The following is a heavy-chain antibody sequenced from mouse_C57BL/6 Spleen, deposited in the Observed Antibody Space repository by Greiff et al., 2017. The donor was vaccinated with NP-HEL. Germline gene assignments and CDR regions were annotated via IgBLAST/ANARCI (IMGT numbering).Heavy chain of an antibody. CDR2: IDPNSGGT. V-gene: IGHV1-72*01. J-gene: IGHJ2*01. Sequence: VQLQQPGAELVKPGASVKLSCKASGYTFTSYWMHWVKQRPGRGLEWIGRIDPNSGGTKYNEKFKSKATLTVAKPSSTAYMELSSLTTEDSSVYYCSKWGGQLRPFDYWGQGTTLTVSS. CDR1: GYTFTSYW. D-gene: IGHD3-2*02. CDR3: SKWGGQLRPFDY.